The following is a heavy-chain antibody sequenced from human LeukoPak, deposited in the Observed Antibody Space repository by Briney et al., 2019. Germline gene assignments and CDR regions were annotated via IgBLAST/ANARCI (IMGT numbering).Heavy chain of an antibody. J-gene: IGHJ1*01. CDR2: ISAYNGNT. Sequence: GASVKVSCKASGYTFTSYGISWVRQAPGQGLEWMGWISAYNGNTAYAQKFQGRVTMTRNISIFTAYMELSSLRSEDTAVYYCARRPPANGDYTDWGPGTLVTVSS. CDR1: GYTFTSYG. D-gene: IGHD4-17*01. V-gene: IGHV1-18*01. CDR3: ARRPPANGDYTD.